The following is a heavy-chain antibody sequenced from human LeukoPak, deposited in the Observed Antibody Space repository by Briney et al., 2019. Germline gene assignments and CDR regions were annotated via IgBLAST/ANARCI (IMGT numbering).Heavy chain of an antibody. V-gene: IGHV3-66*01. J-gene: IGHJ3*02. Sequence: GGSLRLSCAASGFSVSSNYLSWVRQTPGRGLDWVSIIYSGGNTYYADSVKGRFTISRNNSKNTLDLQMNNLRVEDTAVYYCARGPAVRLGAFDIWGQGTMVTVSS. CDR2: IYSGGNT. D-gene: IGHD3-16*01. CDR3: ARGPAVRLGAFDI. CDR1: GFSVSSNY.